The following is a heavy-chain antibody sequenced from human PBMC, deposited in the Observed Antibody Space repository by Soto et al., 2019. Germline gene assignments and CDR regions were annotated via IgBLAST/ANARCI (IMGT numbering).Heavy chain of an antibody. D-gene: IGHD3-9*01. V-gene: IGHV4-61*01. CDR2: SYYTGTT. J-gene: IGHJ5*02. CDR3: ARAAPPYLDFLPAFDP. CDR1: SSSVTSGCCY. Sequence: TLSTFGTVPSSSVTSGCCYWSWLRPTPGKGLEWIGYSYYTGTTKYNPAFTSRVTISVDTSNNEFSLKLTSVTAADTALYYCARAAPPYLDFLPAFDPLGRGTLVNVSS.